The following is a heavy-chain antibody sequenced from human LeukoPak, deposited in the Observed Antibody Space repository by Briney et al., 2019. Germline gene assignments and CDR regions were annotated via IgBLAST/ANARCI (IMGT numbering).Heavy chain of an antibody. D-gene: IGHD3-10*01. V-gene: IGHV3-21*06. CDR3: VRDVGAVRGEVYFDY. CDR2: ITGSGPYM. J-gene: IGHJ4*02. Sequence: PGVSLRLSCAASGFTFSTYSMNWVRLSPGKGLEWVSSITGSGPYMLYADSVKHRFTISRDNTENLLYLEMNSLRAEDTAMYFCVRDVGAVRGEVYFDYWGQGTLVTVSS. CDR1: GFTFSTYS.